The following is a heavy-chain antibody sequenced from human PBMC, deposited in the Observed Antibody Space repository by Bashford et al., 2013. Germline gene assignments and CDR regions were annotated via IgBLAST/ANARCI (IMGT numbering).Heavy chain of an antibody. CDR2: MNPNSGNT. CDR3: ARSISAAGDPFDY. Sequence: ASVKVSCKASGYTLTSYDINWVRQATGQGLEWMGWMNPNSGNTDFAQTFQGRVTMTRNTSISTAYMDLSSLRSEDTAMYYCARSISAAGDPFDYWGQGTLVTVSS. J-gene: IGHJ4*02. V-gene: IGHV1-8*01. CDR1: GYTLTSYD. D-gene: IGHD6-13*01.